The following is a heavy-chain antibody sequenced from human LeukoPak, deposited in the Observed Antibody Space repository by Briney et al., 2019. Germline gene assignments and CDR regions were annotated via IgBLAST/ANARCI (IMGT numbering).Heavy chain of an antibody. CDR2: MNPNSGNT. D-gene: IGHD3-3*01. Sequence: ASVKVSCKASGYTFTSYDINWVRQATGQGLEWMGWMNPNSGNTDYTQKFQGRVTMTRNTSVSTAYMELSSLRSEDTAMYYCARTRKGGSGYYIPPDYWGQGTLVTVSS. J-gene: IGHJ4*02. CDR3: ARTRKGGSGYYIPPDY. CDR1: GYTFTSYD. V-gene: IGHV1-8*01.